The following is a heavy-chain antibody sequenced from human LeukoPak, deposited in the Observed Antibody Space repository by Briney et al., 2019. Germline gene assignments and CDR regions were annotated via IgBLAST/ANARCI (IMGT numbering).Heavy chain of an antibody. CDR2: INHSGST. CDR3: ARGPRCSGGSCYSVRVEP. Sequence: PSETLSLTCAVYGGSFCGYYWSWIRQRPGKGLEWIGEINHSGSTNYNPSLKSRVTLSVDTSKNQFSLKLSSVTAADTAVYYCARGPRCSGGSCYSVRVEPWGQGTLVTVSS. D-gene: IGHD2-15*01. V-gene: IGHV4-34*01. CDR1: GGSFCGYY. J-gene: IGHJ5*02.